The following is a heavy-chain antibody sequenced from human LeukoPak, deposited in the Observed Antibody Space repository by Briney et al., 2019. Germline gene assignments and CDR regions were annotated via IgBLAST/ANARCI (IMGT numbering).Heavy chain of an antibody. CDR3: ARGVTDFWSGYYRRGWFDP. D-gene: IGHD3-3*01. CDR1: GGSFSGNY. J-gene: IGHJ5*02. Sequence: SETLSLTCAVYGGSFSGNYWSWIRQPPGKGLEWIGEINYSGSTNYNPSLKSRVTISVDTSKNQLSLKLSSVTAADTAVYYCARGVTDFWSGYYRRGWFDPWGQGTLVTVSS. V-gene: IGHV4-34*01. CDR2: INYSGST.